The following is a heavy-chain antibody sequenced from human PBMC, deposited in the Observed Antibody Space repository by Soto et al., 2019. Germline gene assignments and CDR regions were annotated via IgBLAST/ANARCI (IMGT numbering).Heavy chain of an antibody. CDR2: IIPSFGTA. CDR3: ARGWDYYDSSGQYYYGMDV. Sequence: GASVKVSCKASGYTFADFGLHWVRQAPGQSLEWMGGIIPSFGTANYAQKFQGRVTITADESTSTAYMELSSLRSEDTAVYYCARGWDYYDSSGQYYYGMDVWGQGTTVTVSS. J-gene: IGHJ6*02. V-gene: IGHV1-69*13. CDR1: GYTFADFG. D-gene: IGHD3-22*01.